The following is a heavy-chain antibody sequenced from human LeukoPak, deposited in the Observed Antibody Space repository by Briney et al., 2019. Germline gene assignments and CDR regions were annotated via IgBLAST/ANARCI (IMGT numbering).Heavy chain of an antibody. CDR3: AARRGYSSGYYEPDY. D-gene: IGHD3-22*01. Sequence: GSLRLSCLASGFSFSNYGTHWIRQPPGKGLEWIGYIYYSGSTNYNPSLKSRVTISVDTSKNQFSLKLSSATAADTAVYYCAARRGYSSGYYEPDYWGQGTLVTVSS. CDR2: IYYSGST. J-gene: IGHJ4*02. V-gene: IGHV4-59*01. CDR1: GFSFSNYG.